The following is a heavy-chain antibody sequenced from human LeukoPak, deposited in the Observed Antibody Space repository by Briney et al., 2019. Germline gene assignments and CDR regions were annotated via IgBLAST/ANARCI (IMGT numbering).Heavy chain of an antibody. Sequence: PSETLSLTCAVYRGSFSGYYWSWMRQPPGKGLEWIGEINHSGSTNYNPSLKSRVTISVDTSKNQFSLKLSSVTAADTAVYYCARQMVRGVIGYWGQGTLVTVSS. CDR3: ARQMVRGVIGY. CDR2: INHSGST. D-gene: IGHD3-10*01. J-gene: IGHJ4*02. CDR1: RGSFSGYY. V-gene: IGHV4-34*01.